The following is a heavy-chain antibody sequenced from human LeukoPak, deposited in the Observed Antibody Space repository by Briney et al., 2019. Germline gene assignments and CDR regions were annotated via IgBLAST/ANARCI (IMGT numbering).Heavy chain of an antibody. J-gene: IGHJ4*02. D-gene: IGHD3-10*01. V-gene: IGHV1-8*01. Sequence: ASVKVSCKASGYTFTSFDINWVRQATGQGLEWMGWMNPNSGNTGYAQKFQGRVTMTRDTSISTAYMGLSSLRSEDTAVYYCARGPIYGSGSYFDYWGQGTLVTVSS. CDR2: MNPNSGNT. CDR1: GYTFTSFD. CDR3: ARGPIYGSGSYFDY.